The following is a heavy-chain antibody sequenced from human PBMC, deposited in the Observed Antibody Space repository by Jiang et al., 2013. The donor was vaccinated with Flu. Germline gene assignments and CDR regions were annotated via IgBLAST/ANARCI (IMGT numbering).Heavy chain of an antibody. CDR2: IYYSGST. J-gene: IGHJ4*02. CDR1: GGSISSSSYY. D-gene: IGHD1-26*01. V-gene: IGHV4-39*01. Sequence: GLVKPSETLSLTCTVSGGSISSSSYYWGWIRQPPGKGLEWIGSIYYSGSTYYNPSLKSRVTISVDTSKNQFSLKLSSVTAADTAVYYCARRGRWELLQGGGNFDYWGQGTLVTVSS. CDR3: ARRGRWELLQGGGNFDY.